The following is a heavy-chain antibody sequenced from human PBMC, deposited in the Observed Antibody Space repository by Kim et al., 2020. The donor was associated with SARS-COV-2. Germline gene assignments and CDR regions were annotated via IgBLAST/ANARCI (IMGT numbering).Heavy chain of an antibody. Sequence: SETLSLTCAVYGGSFSGYYWSWIRQPPGKGLEWIGEINHSGSTNYNPSLKSRVTISVDTSKNQFSLKLSSVTAADTAVYYCARALTHRHLRYFDWRMGGQSGHFDYWAREPWSPSPQ. CDR3: ARALTHRHLRYFDWRMGGQSGHFDY. J-gene: IGHJ4*02. CDR1: GGSFSGYY. V-gene: IGHV4-34*01. D-gene: IGHD3-9*01. CDR2: INHSGST.